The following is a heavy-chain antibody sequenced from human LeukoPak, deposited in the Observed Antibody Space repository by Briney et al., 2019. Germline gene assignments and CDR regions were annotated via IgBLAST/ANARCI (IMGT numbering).Heavy chain of an antibody. CDR2: ISTGGTSI. D-gene: IGHD2/OR15-2a*01. V-gene: IGHV3-11*01. CDR3: GRDKQWGILWDH. CDR1: GFTFSDYY. Sequence: GGSLRLSCTASGFTFSDYYMSWIRQAPGKGLEWVAYISTGGTSILYGDSVKGRFTVSRDNAKNSLYLQMNSLRADDTAVCYCGRDKQWGILWDHWGPGALVTVSS. J-gene: IGHJ4*02.